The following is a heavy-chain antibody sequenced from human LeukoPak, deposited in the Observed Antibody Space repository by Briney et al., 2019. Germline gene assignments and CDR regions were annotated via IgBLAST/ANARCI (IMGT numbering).Heavy chain of an antibody. J-gene: IGHJ4*02. CDR2: MDPTGSQK. V-gene: IGHV3-7*01. D-gene: IGHD1-1*01. CDR3: AIWTSGNY. CDR1: GFNFGGHY. Sequence: AGGSLRLSCATSGFNFGGHYMSWVRQAPGKGLEWVANMDPTGSQKRYVDSVRGRFTISKDNPGASLYLDMHSLRAEDTAIYYCAIWTSGNYWGQGTLVTVSS.